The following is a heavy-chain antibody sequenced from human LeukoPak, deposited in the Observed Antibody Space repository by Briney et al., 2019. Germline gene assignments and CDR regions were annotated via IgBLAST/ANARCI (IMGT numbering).Heavy chain of an antibody. CDR2: ISINGGST. V-gene: IGHV3-64D*06. D-gene: IGHD6-13*01. CDR3: VKDRVAAAGFDY. Sequence: GGSLRLSCSASGFTFSSYAMHWVRQAPGKGLEYVSAISINGGSTYYADSVKGRFTITRDNSKNTLNLQMSSLRAEDTAVYYCVKDRVAAAGFDYWGQGSLVTVSS. CDR1: GFTFSSYA. J-gene: IGHJ4*02.